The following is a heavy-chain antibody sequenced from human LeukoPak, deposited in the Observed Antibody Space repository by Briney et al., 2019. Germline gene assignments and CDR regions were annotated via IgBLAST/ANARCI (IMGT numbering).Heavy chain of an antibody. D-gene: IGHD7-27*01. CDR2: IYSSGTT. V-gene: IGHV4-59*01. CDR1: GASISSSY. J-gene: IGHJ2*01. CDR3: ARVVNWGLRYFDL. Sequence: PSETLSLTCTVSGASISSSYWSWIRQPPGMGLEWIGYIYSSGTTNYSPSLKSRVTISIDTSKNQFPLKLTSVTAADTAVYYCARVVNWGLRYFDLWGRGTLVTVSS.